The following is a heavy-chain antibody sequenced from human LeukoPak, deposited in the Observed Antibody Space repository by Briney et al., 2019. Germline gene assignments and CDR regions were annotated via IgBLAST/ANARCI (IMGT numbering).Heavy chain of an antibody. D-gene: IGHD4-11*01. J-gene: IGHJ3*02. CDR3: ARALQLGDAFDI. CDR1: GGTFSSYA. V-gene: IGHV1-69*04. Sequence: ASVKVSCKASGGTFSSYAISWVRQAPGQGLGWMGRIIPILGIANYAQKFQGRVTITADKSTSTAYMELSSLRSEDTAVYYCARALQLGDAFDIWGQGTMVTVSS. CDR2: IIPILGIA.